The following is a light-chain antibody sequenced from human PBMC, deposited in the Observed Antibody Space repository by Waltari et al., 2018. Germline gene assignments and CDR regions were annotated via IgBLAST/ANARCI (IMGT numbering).Light chain of an antibody. CDR1: QSVSSY. V-gene: IGKV3-11*01. J-gene: IGKJ4*01. Sequence: EIVLTQSPATLSLSPGERATLSCRASQSVSSYLACYQQKPGQAPRLLIYDASNRATCIPARFSGSGSGTDFTLTISSLEPEDFAVYYCQQRSNWPPLTFGGRTKVEIK. CDR2: DAS. CDR3: QQRSNWPPLT.